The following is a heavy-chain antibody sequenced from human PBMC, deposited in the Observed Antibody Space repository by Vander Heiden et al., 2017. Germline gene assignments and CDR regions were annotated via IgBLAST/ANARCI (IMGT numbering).Heavy chain of an antibody. CDR3: AKPYDSSGYFDAFDI. D-gene: IGHD3-22*01. CDR1: GFTFVDYA. J-gene: IGHJ3*02. Sequence: EVQLVESGVGLVQPGRSLRLSCAASGFTFVDYAMHWVRQAPGKGLEWVSGISWNSGSIGYADSVKGRFTISRDNAKNSLYLQMNSLRDEDTALYYCAKPYDSSGYFDAFDIWGQGTMVTVSS. CDR2: ISWNSGSI. V-gene: IGHV3-9*01.